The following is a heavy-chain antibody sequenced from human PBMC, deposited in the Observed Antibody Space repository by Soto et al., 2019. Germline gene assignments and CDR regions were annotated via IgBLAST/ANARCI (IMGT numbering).Heavy chain of an antibody. CDR2: IPFDASHK. J-gene: IGHJ6*02. V-gene: IGHV3-30*18. CDR1: GFTFSTYG. Sequence: GGSLRLSCAASGFTFSTYGMHWVRQAPGKGLEWVAVIPFDASHKYYADSVKGRFTISRDNSKNTLYLQMNSLRAEDTAVYYCAKDLFDSGQKSIPGYYYYYGMDVWGQGTTVTVSS. D-gene: IGHD3-10*01. CDR3: AKDLFDSGQKSIPGYYYYYGMDV.